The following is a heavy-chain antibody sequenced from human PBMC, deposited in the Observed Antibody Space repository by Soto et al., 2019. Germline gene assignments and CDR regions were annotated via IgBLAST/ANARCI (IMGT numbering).Heavy chain of an antibody. J-gene: IGHJ5*02. CDR3: ATRIGNIGWYWLDT. CDR1: GFTVSSSA. V-gene: IGHV1-58*01. CDR2: IVLGNGNT. D-gene: IGHD6-19*01. Sequence: ASVKVSGKASGFTVSSSAVQCVRQARGQRLEWIGWIVLGNGNTNYAQKFQERVTITRDMSTSTAYMEVRSLTSDGTAVYYCATRIGNIGWYWLDTWGQGTLVTVSS.